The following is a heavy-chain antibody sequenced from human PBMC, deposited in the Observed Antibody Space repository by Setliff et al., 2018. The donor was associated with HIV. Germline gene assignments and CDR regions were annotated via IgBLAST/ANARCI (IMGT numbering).Heavy chain of an antibody. CDR1: GYTFTSYY. Sequence: ASVKVSCKASGYTFTSYYMHWVRQAPRHGLEWMGIINPSGGDTEYAQKFQDRVTMTTETSTSTVYMGLSSLGSEETAVYYCARGSGGYCSGGSCDFGFGLALWGQGTTVTVSS. CDR3: ARGSGGYCSGGSCDFGFGLAL. J-gene: IGHJ6*02. CDR2: INPSGGDT. D-gene: IGHD2-15*01. V-gene: IGHV1-46*01.